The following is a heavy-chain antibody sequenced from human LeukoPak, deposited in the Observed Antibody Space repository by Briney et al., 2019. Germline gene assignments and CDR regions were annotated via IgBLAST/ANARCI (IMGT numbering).Heavy chain of an antibody. D-gene: IGHD2-2*03. J-gene: IGHJ6*03. CDR1: GGSISSGSYY. CDR2: IYTSGST. V-gene: IGHV4-61*02. Sequence: SQTLSLTCTVSGGSISSGSYYWSWIRQPAGKGLEWIGRIYTSGSTNYNPSLKSRVTISVDTSKNQFSLKLSSVTAADTAVYYCARERLDKYYYMDVWGKGTAVTVSS. CDR3: ARERLDKYYYMDV.